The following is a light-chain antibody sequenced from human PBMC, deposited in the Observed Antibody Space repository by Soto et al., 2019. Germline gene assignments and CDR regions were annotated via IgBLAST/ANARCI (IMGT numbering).Light chain of an antibody. CDR3: QKYGSSPPT. V-gene: IGKV3-20*01. CDR2: GAS. J-gene: IGKJ4*01. Sequence: EIVLTQSPGTLSLSPGERATLSCRASQSVYKNFLAWYQQKPGHAPRLLINGASNRATGLPDRFSGSGSGTDFSLTIDRLEPEDFAVYFCQKYGSSPPTFGGGTKLEIK. CDR1: QSVYKNF.